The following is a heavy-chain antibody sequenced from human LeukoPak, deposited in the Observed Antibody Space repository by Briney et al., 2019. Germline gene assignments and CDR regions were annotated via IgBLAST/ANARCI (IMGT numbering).Heavy chain of an antibody. Sequence: ASVKVSCKASGYTFTGYYMHWVRQAPGQGLEWMGWINPNSGGTNYAQKFQGGVTMTRDTSISTAYMELSRLRSDDMAVYYCARVYDPILEKTVVVPAAKEFPDYWGQGTLVTVSS. J-gene: IGHJ4*02. D-gene: IGHD2-2*01. CDR2: INPNSGGT. CDR3: ARVYDPILEKTVVVPAAKEFPDY. CDR1: GYTFTGYY. V-gene: IGHV1-2*02.